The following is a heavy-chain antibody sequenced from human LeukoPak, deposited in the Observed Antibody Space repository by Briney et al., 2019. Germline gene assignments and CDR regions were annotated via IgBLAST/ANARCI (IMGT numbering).Heavy chain of an antibody. CDR1: GGSFSGYY. Sequence: SETLSLACAVYGGSFSGYYWSWIRQPPGKGLEWIGEINHSGSTNYNPSLKSRVTISVDTSKNQFSLKLSSVTAADTAVYYCARGHRGAYGDYWGQGNLVTVSS. J-gene: IGHJ4*02. CDR3: ARGHRGAYGDY. V-gene: IGHV4-34*01. CDR2: INHSGST. D-gene: IGHD5-12*01.